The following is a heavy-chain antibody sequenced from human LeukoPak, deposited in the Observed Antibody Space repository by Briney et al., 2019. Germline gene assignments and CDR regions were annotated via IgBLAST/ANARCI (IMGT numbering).Heavy chain of an antibody. CDR1: GFTFSSYS. CDR3: ARDCSGGSCYRTLDY. J-gene: IGHJ4*02. Sequence: GGSLRLSCAASGFTFSSYSMNWVRQAPGKGLEWVSSISSSSSYIYYADSVKGRFTISRDSAKNSLYLQMNSLRAEDTAVYYCARDCSGGSCYRTLDYWGQGTLVTVSS. D-gene: IGHD2-15*01. CDR2: ISSSSSYI. V-gene: IGHV3-21*01.